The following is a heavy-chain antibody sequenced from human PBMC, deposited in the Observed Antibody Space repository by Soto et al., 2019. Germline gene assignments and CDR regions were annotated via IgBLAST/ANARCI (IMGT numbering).Heavy chain of an antibody. J-gene: IGHJ4*02. CDR1: GGSINTFY. V-gene: IGHV4-4*07. D-gene: IGHD5-12*01. Sequence: SETLSLICTVCGGSINTFYWSWGRQPAGKGLEWMGRIFSCGSTSFNPSLERRVAMSVDTSKNHFSLNLSSVTAADMAVYYCAREGSYSAYNFAHGIQLWSFDFWGQGALVTFSS. CDR3: AREGSYSAYNFAHGIQLWSFDF. CDR2: IFSCGST.